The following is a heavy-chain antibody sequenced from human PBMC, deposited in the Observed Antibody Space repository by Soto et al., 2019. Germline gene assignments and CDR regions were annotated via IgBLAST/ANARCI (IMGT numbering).Heavy chain of an antibody. J-gene: IGHJ3*02. CDR3: ARFKADYGDSDPEDDAFDI. CDR1: GFTFSSYS. Sequence: EVQLVESGGGLVKPGGSLRLSCAASGFTFSSYSMNWVRQAPGKGLEWVSSISSSSSYIYYADSVKGRFTISRDNAKNSLYLQMNSLRAEETAVYYCARFKADYGDSDPEDDAFDIWGQGTMVTVSS. CDR2: ISSSSSYI. V-gene: IGHV3-21*01. D-gene: IGHD4-17*01.